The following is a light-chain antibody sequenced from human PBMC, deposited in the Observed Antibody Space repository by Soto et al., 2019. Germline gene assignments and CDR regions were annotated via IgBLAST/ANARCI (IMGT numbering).Light chain of an antibody. Sequence: NFILTQPLSVSESPGKTVTISCTRSSGDIAARYVQWYQQRPGSAPTTVIYEDSQRPSGVPDRFSGSIDRSSNSASLVISGLKTEDEADYYCQSYDGRDVVFGGGTKLTVL. V-gene: IGLV6-57*04. CDR3: QSYDGRDVV. CDR2: EDS. CDR1: SGDIAARY. J-gene: IGLJ2*01.